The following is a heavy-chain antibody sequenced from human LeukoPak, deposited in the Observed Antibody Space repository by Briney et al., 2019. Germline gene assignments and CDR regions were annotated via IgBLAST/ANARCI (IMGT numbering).Heavy chain of an antibody. CDR2: NYSGGYT. D-gene: IGHD2-15*01. J-gene: IGHJ4*02. Sequence: GGSLRLSCAASGFTVSSNYMSWVRQAPGRGLEWVSVNYSGGYTDYADSVKGRFTISRDNSKNTLYLQMNSLRAADTAVYYCARGDSLFDYWGQGTLVTVSS. V-gene: IGHV3-66*01. CDR3: ARGDSLFDY. CDR1: GFTVSSNY.